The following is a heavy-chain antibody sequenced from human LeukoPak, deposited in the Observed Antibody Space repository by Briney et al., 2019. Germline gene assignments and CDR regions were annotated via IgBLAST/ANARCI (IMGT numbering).Heavy chain of an antibody. D-gene: IGHD1-26*01. J-gene: IGHJ4*02. CDR3: ARDQYSGSLDY. CDR2: IYYSGTR. Sequence: PSETLSLTCTVSGGSISSGDYAWSWIRQHPGKGLEWIGYIYYSGTRHYNPSLQSRVTLSIDTSKNQFSLKVTSVTAADTAVYYCARDQYSGSLDYWGQGTLVTVSS. V-gene: IGHV4-31*03. CDR1: GGSISSGDYA.